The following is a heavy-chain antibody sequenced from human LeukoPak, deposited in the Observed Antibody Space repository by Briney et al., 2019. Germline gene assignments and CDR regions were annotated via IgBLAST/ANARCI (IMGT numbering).Heavy chain of an antibody. J-gene: IGHJ6*03. CDR2: IYYSGST. D-gene: IGHD6-6*01. CDR3: ARGPIGRQLVRYYYYYMDV. V-gene: IGHV4-59*12. CDR1: GGSISSYY. Sequence: KPSETLSLTCTVSGGSISSYYWSWVRRPPGKGLEWIGYIYYSGSTRYNPSLKSRVTISVDTSKNQFSLKLSSVTAADTAGYYCARGPIGRQLVRYYYYYMDVWGKGTTVTVSS.